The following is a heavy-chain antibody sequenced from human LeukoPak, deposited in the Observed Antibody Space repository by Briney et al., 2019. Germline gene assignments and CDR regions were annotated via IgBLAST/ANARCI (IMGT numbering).Heavy chain of an antibody. D-gene: IGHD2-2*01. CDR3: ARQSCTTTNCPFDY. J-gene: IGHJ4*02. CDR2: IYPGDSDT. CDR1: GYSFTNYW. Sequence: GESLKISCKGSGYSFTNYWTGWVRQRPGKGLEWMGIIYPGDSDTRYSPSFQGLVTMSADKSISTAYLQWSSLKASDTAMYYCARQSCTTTNCPFDYWGQGTLVTVSS. V-gene: IGHV5-51*01.